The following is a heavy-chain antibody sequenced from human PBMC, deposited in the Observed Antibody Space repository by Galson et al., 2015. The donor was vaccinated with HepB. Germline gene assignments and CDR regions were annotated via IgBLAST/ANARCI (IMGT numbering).Heavy chain of an antibody. CDR2: ISPITNNI. CDR1: GFTFTTYT. Sequence: SLRLSCAASGFTFTTYTMNWVRQAPGKGLEWASSISPITNNIYYADSVKGRFTISRDNAKNSLYLQMNSLRAEDTAVYYCAEWGGEAFDIWGQGTMVSVSS. J-gene: IGHJ3*02. CDR3: AEWGGEAFDI. V-gene: IGHV3-21*01. D-gene: IGHD3-10*01.